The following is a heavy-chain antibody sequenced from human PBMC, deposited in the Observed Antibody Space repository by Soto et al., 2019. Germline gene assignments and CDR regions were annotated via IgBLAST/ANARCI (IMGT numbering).Heavy chain of an antibody. CDR3: ASYYGSGSYCNLFDP. D-gene: IGHD3-10*01. CDR2: INHSGST. Sequence: KPSETLSLTCAVYGGSFSGYYWSWIRQPPGKVLDWIGEINHSGSTNYNPSLKSRVTISVDTSKNQFSLKLSSVTAADTALYYCASYYGSGSYCNLFDPWGQGTLVTVSS. CDR1: GGSFSGYY. V-gene: IGHV4-34*01. J-gene: IGHJ5*02.